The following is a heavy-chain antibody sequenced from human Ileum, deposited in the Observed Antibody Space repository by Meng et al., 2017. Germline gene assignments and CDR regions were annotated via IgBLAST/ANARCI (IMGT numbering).Heavy chain of an antibody. Sequence: VKVVGLGGGLVRPGGSLRLSCAASGFTFTDHWMHWVRQGPGKGLVWVSRINPDGSDPTYADSVKGRFTISRDNAKNTVYLQMNSLRAEDTALYYCTNDRLNHWGQGALVTVSS. D-gene: IGHD1-1*01. CDR1: GFTFTDHW. V-gene: IGHV3-74*01. CDR2: INPDGSDP. J-gene: IGHJ1*01. CDR3: TNDRLNH.